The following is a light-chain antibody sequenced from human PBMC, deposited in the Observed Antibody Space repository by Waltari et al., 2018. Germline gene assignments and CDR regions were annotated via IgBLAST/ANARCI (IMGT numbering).Light chain of an antibody. J-gene: IGKJ1*01. CDR2: AAS. CDR3: QQYGRSWT. Sequence: EIVLTQSPGTLSLSPGERATLSCRASQRVSSSYLAWYQHKPGQSPRLLIFAASRRATGIPDRFRGGGSGTDFTLTISRLEPEDFAVYYCQQYGRSWTFGQGTKVEIK. V-gene: IGKV3-20*01. CDR1: QRVSSSY.